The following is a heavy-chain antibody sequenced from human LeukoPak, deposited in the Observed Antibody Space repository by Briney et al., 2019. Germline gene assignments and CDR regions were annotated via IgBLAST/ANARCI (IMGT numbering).Heavy chain of an antibody. J-gene: IGHJ6*02. V-gene: IGHV3-30*18. CDR2: ISYDGSNK. CDR1: GFTFSSYG. Sequence: PGGSLRLSCAASGFTFSSYGMHWVRQAPGKGLEWVAVISYDGSNKYYADSVKGRFTISRDNSKNTLYLQMNSLRAEDTAVYYCANDSGCSGGSCYRYYYGMDVWGQGTTVTVSS. D-gene: IGHD2-15*01. CDR3: ANDSGCSGGSCYRYYYGMDV.